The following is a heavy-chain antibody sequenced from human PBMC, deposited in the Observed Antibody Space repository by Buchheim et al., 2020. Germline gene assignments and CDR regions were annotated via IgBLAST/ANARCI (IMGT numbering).Heavy chain of an antibody. CDR2: IDPTDSST. D-gene: IGHD3-3*01. Sequence: EVQLVQSGAEVKKPGESLRISCEASGYSFTTYWISWVRQTPGKGLEWMGRIDPTDSSTNYSPSFQGHVTISVDKSITTAYLQLSSLKVSDTARYFCATLGIFSGHSTFDYWGQGTL. J-gene: IGHJ4*01. CDR3: ATLGIFSGHSTFDY. CDR1: GYSFTTYW. V-gene: IGHV5-10-1*01.